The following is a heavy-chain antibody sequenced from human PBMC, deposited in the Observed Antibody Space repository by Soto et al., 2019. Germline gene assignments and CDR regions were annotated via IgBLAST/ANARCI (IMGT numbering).Heavy chain of an antibody. CDR3: ARDHGGSTWFVGIYYYFGVDV. CDR1: GFTLSSYN. Sequence: VQLVESGGGLVQPGGSLRLSCAASGFTLSSYNMNWVRQAPGKGLEWVSYISGSSDTIYYADSVKGRFTISRDNAQNSLYLQMDSLRDEDTAVYYCARDHGGSTWFVGIYYYFGVDVWGQGTTVTVSS. V-gene: IGHV3-48*02. D-gene: IGHD6-13*01. CDR2: ISGSSDTI. J-gene: IGHJ6*02.